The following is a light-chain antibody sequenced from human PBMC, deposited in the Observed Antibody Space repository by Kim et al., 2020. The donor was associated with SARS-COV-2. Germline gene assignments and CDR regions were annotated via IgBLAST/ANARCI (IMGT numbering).Light chain of an antibody. Sequence: DIQMTQSPSSLSASVGDRITITCRASQNIGRYLNWYQQKPGKAPKLLIYTASSLQSGVPSRFSGSGSGTDFTLTISSLQPDDFATYYCQQGSFTLTFGGGTKVDIK. CDR1: QNIGRY. J-gene: IGKJ4*01. CDR2: TAS. V-gene: IGKV1-39*01. CDR3: QQGSFTLT.